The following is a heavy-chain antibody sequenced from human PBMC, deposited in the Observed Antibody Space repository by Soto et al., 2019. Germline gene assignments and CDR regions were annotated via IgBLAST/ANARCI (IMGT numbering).Heavy chain of an antibody. CDR3: ARAGGYDWFDY. D-gene: IGHD5-12*01. CDR2: IWYDGSNK. J-gene: IGHJ4*02. Sequence: QVQLVESGGGVVQPGRSLRLYCAASGFTFSSYGMHWVRQAPGKGLEWVAVIWYDGSNKYYADSVKGRFTISRDNSKNTLYLQMNSLRAEDTAVYYCARAGGYDWFDYWGQGTLVTVSS. V-gene: IGHV3-33*01. CDR1: GFTFSSYG.